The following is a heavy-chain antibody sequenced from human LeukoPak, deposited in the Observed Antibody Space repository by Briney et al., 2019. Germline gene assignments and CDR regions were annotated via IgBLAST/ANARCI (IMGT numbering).Heavy chain of an antibody. J-gene: IGHJ6*03. D-gene: IGHD3-10*01. Sequence: HPGGSLRLSCAASGFTFDDYAMHWVRQAPGKGLEWVSGINWNSDIIGYVDSVKGRFTISRDNAKNSLYLQINSLRPADTALYYCAKGRLIDFYYYYMGVWGKGTTVTISS. CDR2: INWNSDII. V-gene: IGHV3-9*01. CDR1: GFTFDDYA. CDR3: AKGRLIDFYYYYMGV.